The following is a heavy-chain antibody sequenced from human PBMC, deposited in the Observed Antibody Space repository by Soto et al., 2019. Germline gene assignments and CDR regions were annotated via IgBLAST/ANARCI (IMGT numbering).Heavy chain of an antibody. CDR2: ISASNGNT. J-gene: IGHJ4*02. Sequence: QVPLVQSGAEVKKPGASVKVSCKASGYTFTSYGISWVRQAPGQGLEWMGWISASNGNTNSAQKLQVRVTMTTDTATSTAYMELRSLRSDDTAMYYCARADYIWGSYRYGFDYWGQGTLVTVSS. V-gene: IGHV1-18*01. CDR1: GYTFTSYG. CDR3: ARADYIWGSYRYGFDY. D-gene: IGHD3-16*02.